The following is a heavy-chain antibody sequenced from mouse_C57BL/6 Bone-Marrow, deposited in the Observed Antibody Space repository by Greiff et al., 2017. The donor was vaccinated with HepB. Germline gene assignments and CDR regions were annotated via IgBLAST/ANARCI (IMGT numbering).Heavy chain of an antibody. J-gene: IGHJ4*01. CDR3: ARISIYYYGSSYLYYAMDY. Sequence: QVQLKESGPGILQPSQTLSLTCSFSGFSLSTFGMGVGWIRQPSGKGLEWLAHIWWDDDKYYNPALKSRLTISKDTSKNQVFLKIANVDTADTATYYCARISIYYYGSSYLYYAMDYWGQGTSVTVSS. CDR2: IWWDDDK. V-gene: IGHV8-8*01. CDR1: GFSLSTFGMG. D-gene: IGHD1-1*01.